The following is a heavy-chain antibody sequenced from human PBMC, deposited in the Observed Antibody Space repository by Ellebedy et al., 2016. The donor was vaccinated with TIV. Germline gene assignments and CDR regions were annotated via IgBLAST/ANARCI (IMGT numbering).Heavy chain of an antibody. D-gene: IGHD3-22*01. V-gene: IGHV1-2*02. Sequence: ASVKVSXKASGYTFTGYYMHWVRQAPGQGLEWMGWINPNSGGTNYAQKFQGRVTMTTETSTTTAYMELRNLRSDDTAVYYCARGNGNYYDSSGYLVYFDYWGQGTLVTVSS. CDR2: INPNSGGT. J-gene: IGHJ4*02. CDR1: GYTFTGYY. CDR3: ARGNGNYYDSSGYLVYFDY.